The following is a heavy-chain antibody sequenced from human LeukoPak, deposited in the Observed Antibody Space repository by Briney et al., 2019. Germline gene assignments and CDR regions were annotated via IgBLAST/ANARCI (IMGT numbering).Heavy chain of an antibody. CDR2: INPNSGGT. CDR1: GYTFTGYY. Sequence: ASVKVSCKASGYTFTGYYIHWVRQAPGQGLEWMGWINPNSGGTNYAQKFQGRVTMTRDTSISTAYMELSRLRSDDTAVYYCARTVAVAGTWMYYYYGMDVWGQGTTVTVSS. J-gene: IGHJ6*02. V-gene: IGHV1-2*02. CDR3: ARTVAVAGTWMYYYYGMDV. D-gene: IGHD6-19*01.